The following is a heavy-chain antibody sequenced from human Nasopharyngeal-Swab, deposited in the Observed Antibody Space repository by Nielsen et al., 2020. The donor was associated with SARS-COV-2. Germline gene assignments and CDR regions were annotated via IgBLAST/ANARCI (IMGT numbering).Heavy chain of an antibody. V-gene: IGHV1-24*01. Sequence: WVRQAPGQGLEWMGGFDPEDGETIYAQKFQGRVTMTEDTSTATAYMELSSLRSEDTAVYYCATTQYYYDSSGYYSFDYWGQGTLVTVSS. J-gene: IGHJ4*02. CDR2: FDPEDGET. D-gene: IGHD3-22*01. CDR3: ATTQYYYDSSGYYSFDY.